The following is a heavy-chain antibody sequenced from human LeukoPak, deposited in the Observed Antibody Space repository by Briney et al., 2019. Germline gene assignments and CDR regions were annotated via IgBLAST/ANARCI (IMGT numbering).Heavy chain of an antibody. CDR2: IKQDGSQK. Sequence: GGSLRLSCAAPGFTFSSYWMSWVRQAPGKGLEWVANIKQDGSQKYYVDSVKGRFTISRDNAQNSLYLQMNSLRAEDTAMYYCARRDTAMGRTWWFGPWGQGTLVTVSS. V-gene: IGHV3-7*01. D-gene: IGHD5-18*01. CDR3: ARRDTAMGRTWWFGP. CDR1: GFTFSSYW. J-gene: IGHJ5*02.